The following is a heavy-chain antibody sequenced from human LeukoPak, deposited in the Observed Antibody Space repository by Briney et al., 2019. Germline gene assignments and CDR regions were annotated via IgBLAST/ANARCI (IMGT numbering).Heavy chain of an antibody. J-gene: IGHJ4*02. CDR3: ARGNGYSGLGFDY. CDR2: IYYSGTT. D-gene: IGHD5-12*01. CDR1: GGSFSSYY. V-gene: IGHV4-59*01. Sequence: SETLSLTCTVSGGSFSSYYWTWIRQPPGKGLEWIGYIYYSGTTNYNPSLKSRVTISVDTSKNQFSLKLSSVTAADTAVYYCARGNGYSGLGFDYWGQGTLVTVSS.